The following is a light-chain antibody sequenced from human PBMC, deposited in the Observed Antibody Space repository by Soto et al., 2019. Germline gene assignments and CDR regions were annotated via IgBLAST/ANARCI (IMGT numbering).Light chain of an antibody. CDR2: DVN. Sequence: QSALTQPRSVSGSPGQSVTISCTGTTTDVGTYNSVSWYQQHPGKAPKLMIYDVNKRPSGVSNRFSGSKSGNTASLTISGLQAEDEADYYCSSYTSSSTVVFGGGTKLTVL. CDR3: SSYTSSSTVV. J-gene: IGLJ2*01. V-gene: IGLV2-14*02. CDR1: TTDVGTYNS.